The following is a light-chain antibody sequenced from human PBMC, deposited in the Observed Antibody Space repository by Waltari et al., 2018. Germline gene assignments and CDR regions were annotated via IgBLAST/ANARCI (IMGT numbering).Light chain of an antibody. Sequence: QSVLTQPPSASGTPGQRVTISCSGSSSNIGSNTVNWSQQLPGTAPKLLTYSNNQRPSGVPARFSGSKSGTSASLAISGLQSEDEADYYCAAWDDSLNGPVFGGGTKLTVL. J-gene: IGLJ2*01. CDR2: SNN. V-gene: IGLV1-44*01. CDR1: SSNIGSNT. CDR3: AAWDDSLNGPV.